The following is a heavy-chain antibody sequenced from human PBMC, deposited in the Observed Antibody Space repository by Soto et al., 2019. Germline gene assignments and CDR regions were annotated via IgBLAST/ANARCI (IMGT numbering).Heavy chain of an antibody. CDR2: IWYDGSNK. J-gene: IGHJ5*02. D-gene: IGHD2-15*01. Sequence: QVQLVESGGGVVQPGRSLRLSCAASGFTFSSYGMHWVRQAPGKGLEWVAVIWYDGSNKYYADSVKGRFTISRDNSKNTLYLQMNSLRAEDTAVYYCARFDIVESWFDPWGQGTLVTVSS. CDR1: GFTFSSYG. CDR3: ARFDIVESWFDP. V-gene: IGHV3-33*01.